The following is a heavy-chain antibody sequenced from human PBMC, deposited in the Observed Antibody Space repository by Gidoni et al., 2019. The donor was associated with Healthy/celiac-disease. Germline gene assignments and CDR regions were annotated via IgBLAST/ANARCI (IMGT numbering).Heavy chain of an antibody. J-gene: IGHJ4*02. CDR1: GSTFSSYA. CDR3: AKGAFSSSWFLTNFDY. V-gene: IGHV3-23*01. Sequence: EVQLLESGGGLVQPGGSLRLSCAASGSTFSSYAMSWVRQAPGKGLEWVSAISGSGGSTYYADSVKGRFTISRDNSKNTLYLQMNSLRAEDTAVYYCAKGAFSSSWFLTNFDYWGQGTLVTVSS. CDR2: ISGSGGST. D-gene: IGHD6-13*01.